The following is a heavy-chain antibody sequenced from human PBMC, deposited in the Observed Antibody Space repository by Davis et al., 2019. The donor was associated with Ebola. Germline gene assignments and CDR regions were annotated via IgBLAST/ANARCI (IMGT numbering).Heavy chain of an antibody. J-gene: IGHJ5*02. CDR1: GGSISRSSDY. Sequence: MPSETLSLTCTVSGGSISRSSDYWGWIRQPPGKGLEWIGSIHYSGTTYYKPSLKSRVTISVDTPQNQFSLKVSPVTAADTAVYYCARSGYSFVPGVPLNWFDPWGQGTLVTVSS. CDR2: IHYSGTT. D-gene: IGHD5-18*01. V-gene: IGHV4-39*01. CDR3: ARSGYSFVPGVPLNWFDP.